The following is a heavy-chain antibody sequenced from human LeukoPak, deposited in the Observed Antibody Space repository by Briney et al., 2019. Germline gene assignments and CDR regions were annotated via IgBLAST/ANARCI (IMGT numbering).Heavy chain of an antibody. CDR1: GGSISSYY. V-gene: IGHV4-4*07. Sequence: SETLSLTCIASGGSISSYYWSWIRQPAGKGLEWIGRIYTTGNTNYNPTLKSRGTMSIDTTKKQFSLKLSSVTAADTAVYYCARGKYYYDSNSAYRYFDPWGQGTLVTVSS. CDR3: ARGKYYYDSNSAYRYFDP. J-gene: IGHJ5*02. CDR2: IYTTGNT. D-gene: IGHD3-22*01.